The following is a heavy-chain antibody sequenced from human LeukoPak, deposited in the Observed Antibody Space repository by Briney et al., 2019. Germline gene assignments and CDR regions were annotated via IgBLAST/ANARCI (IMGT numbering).Heavy chain of an antibody. D-gene: IGHD6-6*01. Sequence: SETLSLTCTVSGGSISSGGYYWSWIRQPPGKGLEWIGYIYHSGSTYYNPSLKSRVTISVDRSKNQFSLKLSSVTAADTAVYYCAIDLRSSGAFDIWGQGTMVTVSS. CDR3: AIDLRSSGAFDI. CDR2: IYHSGST. V-gene: IGHV4-30-2*01. CDR1: GGSISSGGYY. J-gene: IGHJ3*02.